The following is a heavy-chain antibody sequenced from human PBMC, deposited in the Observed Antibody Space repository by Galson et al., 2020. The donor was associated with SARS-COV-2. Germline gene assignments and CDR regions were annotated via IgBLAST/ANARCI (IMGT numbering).Heavy chain of an antibody. V-gene: IGHV3-64*01. D-gene: IGHD6-19*01. CDR1: GFTFSSYA. Sequence: GGSLRLSCAASGFTFSSYAMHWVRQAPGKGLEYVSAISSNGGSTYYANSVKGRFTISRDNSKNTLYLQMGSLRAEDMAVYYCARTKGGWLDDAFDIWGQGTMVTVSS. J-gene: IGHJ3*02. CDR3: ARTKGGWLDDAFDI. CDR2: ISSNGGST.